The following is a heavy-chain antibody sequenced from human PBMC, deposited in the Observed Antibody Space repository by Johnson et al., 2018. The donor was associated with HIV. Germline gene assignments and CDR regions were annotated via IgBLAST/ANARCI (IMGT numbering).Heavy chain of an antibody. Sequence: VQLVESGGGLVQPGGSLRLSCVDSGVSFSSYWMSWVRQAPGKGLEWVANIKEDGSEKNYVDSVKGRFTISRDNAKNSVYLQMNSLRAEDTALYYCTAPVVVTHLDAFDMWGQGTMVTVSS. CDR1: GVSFSSYW. J-gene: IGHJ3*02. CDR3: TAPVVVTHLDAFDM. D-gene: IGHD2-21*02. CDR2: IKEDGSEK. V-gene: IGHV3-7*05.